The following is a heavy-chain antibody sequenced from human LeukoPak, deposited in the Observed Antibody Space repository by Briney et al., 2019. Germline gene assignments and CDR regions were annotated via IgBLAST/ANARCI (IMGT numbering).Heavy chain of an antibody. D-gene: IGHD2-2*01. CDR1: GFTVSSNY. CDR2: IYSGGST. V-gene: IGHV3-53*01. Sequence: GGSLRLSCAASGFTVSSNYMSWVRQAPGKGLGWVSVIYSGGSTYYADSVKGRFTISRDNSKNTLYLQMNSLRAEDTAVYYCARLCSSTSCFYGMDVWGKGTTVTVSS. CDR3: ARLCSSTSCFYGMDV. J-gene: IGHJ6*04.